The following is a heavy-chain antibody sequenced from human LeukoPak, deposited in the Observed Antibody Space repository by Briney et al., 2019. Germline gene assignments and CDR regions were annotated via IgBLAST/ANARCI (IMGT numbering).Heavy chain of an antibody. CDR1: GGSISSYY. Sequence: SETLSLTCTVSGGSISSYYWSWIRQPPGKGLEWIGYIYYSGSTNYNPSLKSRVTISVDTSKNQFSLKLSSVTAADTAVYYCARGEVPRAAAIKSLYYYYMDVWGKGTTVTVSS. J-gene: IGHJ6*03. D-gene: IGHD2-2*02. V-gene: IGHV4-59*01. CDR2: IYYSGST. CDR3: ARGEVPRAAAIKSLYYYYMDV.